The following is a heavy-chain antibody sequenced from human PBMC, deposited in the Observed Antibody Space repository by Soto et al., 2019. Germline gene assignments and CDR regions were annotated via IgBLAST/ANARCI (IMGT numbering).Heavy chain of an antibody. CDR1: GYTFTSYA. J-gene: IGHJ4*02. Sequence: ASVKVSCKASGYTFTSYAMHWVRQAPGQRLEWMGWINAGNGNTKYSQKFQGRVTITRDTSASTAYMELSSLRSEDTAVYYCAEGITGTLSFDYWGQGTLVTVSS. CDR2: INAGNGNT. D-gene: IGHD1-7*01. CDR3: AEGITGTLSFDY. V-gene: IGHV1-3*01.